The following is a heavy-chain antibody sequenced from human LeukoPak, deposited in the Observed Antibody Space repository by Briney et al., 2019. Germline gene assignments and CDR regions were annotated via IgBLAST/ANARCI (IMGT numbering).Heavy chain of an antibody. CDR3: AIEVGATSFDY. D-gene: IGHD1-26*01. CDR2: INPNSGGT. J-gene: IGHJ4*02. Sequence: RASVKVSCKASGYTFTSYDINWVRQAPGQGLEWMGWINPNSGGTNYAQKFQGRVTMTRDTSISTAYMELSRLRSDDTAVYYCAIEVGATSFDYWGQGTLVTVSS. CDR1: GYTFTSYD. V-gene: IGHV1-2*02.